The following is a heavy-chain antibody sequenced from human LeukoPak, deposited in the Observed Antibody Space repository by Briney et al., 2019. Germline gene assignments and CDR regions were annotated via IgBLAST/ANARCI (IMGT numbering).Heavy chain of an antibody. CDR1: GFTLSTYD. J-gene: IGHJ4*02. CDR2: IYRAGDT. D-gene: IGHD2-15*01. CDR3: ARGGSGYCSAGSCYPIDY. Sequence: QPGGSLRLSCAASGFTLSTYDMHWVRQPTGEGLEWVSIIYRAGDTYYSGSVKGRFTISRDNAKNTLYLQMNSLRAEDTAVYYCARGGSGYCSAGSCYPIDYWGQGTLVTVSS. V-gene: IGHV3-13*01.